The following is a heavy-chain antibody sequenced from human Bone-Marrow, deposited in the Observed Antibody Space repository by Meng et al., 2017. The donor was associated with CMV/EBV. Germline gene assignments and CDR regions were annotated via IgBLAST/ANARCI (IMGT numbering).Heavy chain of an antibody. J-gene: IGHJ5*02. Sequence: QVQLVQSGAEVKRPXXSVKVXCKASGYTFTSYYMHWVRQAPGQGLEWMGIINPSGGSTSYAQKFQGRVTMTRDTSTSTVYMELSSLRSEDTAVYYCARVKGSITMVRGGWFDPWGQGTLVTVAS. CDR1: GYTFTSYY. V-gene: IGHV1-46*01. D-gene: IGHD3-10*01. CDR3: ARVKGSITMVRGGWFDP. CDR2: INPSGGST.